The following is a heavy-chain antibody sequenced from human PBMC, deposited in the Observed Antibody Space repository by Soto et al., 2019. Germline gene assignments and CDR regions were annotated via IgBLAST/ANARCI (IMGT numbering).Heavy chain of an antibody. V-gene: IGHV4-31*03. CDR2: IYYSGST. D-gene: IGHD3-10*01. CDR1: GGSISSGGYY. CDR3: ARESLWFGEPDGSHPYFYSGMDV. J-gene: IGHJ6*02. Sequence: SETLSLTCTVSGGSISSGGYYWSWIRQHPGKGLEWIGYIYYSGSTYYNPSLKSRVTISVDTSKNQFSLKLSSVTAADTAVYYCARESLWFGEPDGSHPYFYSGMDVWGQGTMVTVSS.